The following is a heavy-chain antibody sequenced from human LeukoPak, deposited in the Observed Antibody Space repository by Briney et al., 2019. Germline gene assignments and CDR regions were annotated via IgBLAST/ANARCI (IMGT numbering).Heavy chain of an antibody. CDR3: ASKVAYCSGGSCYGYFDY. D-gene: IGHD2-15*01. V-gene: IGHV4-59*08. CDR2: IYYSGST. CDR1: GGSISSYY. J-gene: IGHJ4*02. Sequence: SETLSLTCTVSGGSISSYYWSWIRQPPRKGLEWIGYIYYSGSTNYNPSLKSRVTISVDTSKNQFSLKLSSVTAADTAMYYCASKVAYCSGGSCYGYFDYWGQGTLVTVSS.